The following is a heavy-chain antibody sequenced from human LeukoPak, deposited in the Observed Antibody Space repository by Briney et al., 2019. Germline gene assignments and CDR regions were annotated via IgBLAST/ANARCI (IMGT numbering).Heavy chain of an antibody. V-gene: IGHV1-2*02. CDR2: INPKSGGT. J-gene: IGHJ1*01. CDR3: ARTREVVWGSYIP. Sequence: GASVKVSCKDSGYSFTDYYIHWVRLAPGQVLEWMGWINPKSGGTHYAQKFQGRVSMTRDTSINTVHLELSSLKTNDTAVYYCARTREVVWGSYIPWGQGTLVTVSS. CDR1: GYSFTDYY. D-gene: IGHD3-16*01.